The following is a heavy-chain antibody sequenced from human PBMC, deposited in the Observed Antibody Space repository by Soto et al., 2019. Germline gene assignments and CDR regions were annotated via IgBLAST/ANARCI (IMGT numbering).Heavy chain of an antibody. Sequence: LCGGSISSGGYYWSWIRQPPGKGLEWIGYIYYSGSTYYNPSLKSRVTISVDTSKNQFSLKLSSVTAADTAVYYCARVLGGSYYPEYFQHWGQGTLVTVSS. J-gene: IGHJ1*01. V-gene: IGHV4-31*02. CDR1: GGSISSGGYY. D-gene: IGHD1-26*01. CDR2: IYYSGST. CDR3: ARVLGGSYYPEYFQH.